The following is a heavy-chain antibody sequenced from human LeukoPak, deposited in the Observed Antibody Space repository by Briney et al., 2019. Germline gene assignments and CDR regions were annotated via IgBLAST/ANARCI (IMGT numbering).Heavy chain of an antibody. J-gene: IGHJ6*03. D-gene: IGHD1-14*01. Sequence: RPGGSLRLSCAASGFTFDDYGMSWVRQAPGKGLEWVSGINWNGGSTGYADSVKGRFTISRDNAKNSLYLQMNSLRAEDTALYYCARAPEGYYYYYYMDVWGKGTTVTVSS. CDR2: INWNGGST. CDR1: GFTFDDYG. V-gene: IGHV3-20*04. CDR3: ARAPEGYYYYYYMDV.